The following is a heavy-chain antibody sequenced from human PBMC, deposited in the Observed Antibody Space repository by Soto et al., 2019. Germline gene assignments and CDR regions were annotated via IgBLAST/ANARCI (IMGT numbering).Heavy chain of an antibody. CDR1: GGSFNRHT. D-gene: IGHD3-22*01. V-gene: IGHV1-69*01. Sequence: QVQLVQSGAEVMKPGSSVMVSGKDSGGSFNRHTISWVRQAPGQGLEWMGGIIPIFGTANHAQKFQCRVTIIANEFTSTDYMELSSLRSDDTAIYYCARGWGYDSTDYYYAYWGQGTLVIVSS. J-gene: IGHJ4*02. CDR2: IIPIFGTA. CDR3: ARGWGYDSTDYYYAY.